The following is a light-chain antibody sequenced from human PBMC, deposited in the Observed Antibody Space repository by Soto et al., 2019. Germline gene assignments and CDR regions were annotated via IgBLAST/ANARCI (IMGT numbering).Light chain of an antibody. Sequence: EIVLTQSPATLSLSPGERATLSCRASQSVSSYLAWFQQKPGQAPRLLIYDKSNGATGIPARFSGSGSGTDFTLTISSLEPEDFAVYYCQQRSNWLLTFGGGTKVEVK. CDR3: QQRSNWLLT. J-gene: IGKJ4*01. CDR2: DKS. CDR1: QSVSSY. V-gene: IGKV3-11*01.